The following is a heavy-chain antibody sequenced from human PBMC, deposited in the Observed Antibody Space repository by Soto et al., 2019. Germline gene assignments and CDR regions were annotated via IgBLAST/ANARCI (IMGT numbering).Heavy chain of an antibody. D-gene: IGHD1-26*01. J-gene: IGHJ4*02. V-gene: IGHV3-23*01. CDR2: IGASGAGT. CDR1: GFTFSSYP. Sequence: GGSLRLSCAASGFTFSSYPMSWVRQDPGKGLEWVSAIGASGAGTYYAEYVKGRFTISRDNSKNTLYLQMNSLRAEDTAVYYCALRKTGSYFDYLGQGTLVTVSS. CDR3: ALRKTGSYFDY.